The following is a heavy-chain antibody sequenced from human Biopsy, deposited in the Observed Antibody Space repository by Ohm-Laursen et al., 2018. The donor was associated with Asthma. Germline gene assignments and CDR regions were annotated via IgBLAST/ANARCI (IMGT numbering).Heavy chain of an antibody. J-gene: IGHJ4*02. Sequence: SLRLSCAASGTHFGSYNMHWARQAPGKGLEWVAVIKFDGSTQHYGDSVKGRSTISRDNSKNMLFLQMNSLRAEDTAVYYCSRDTLGYYFDIWGQGTQVTVSS. CDR3: SRDTLGYYFDI. V-gene: IGHV3-30-3*01. CDR1: GTHFGSYN. CDR2: IKFDGSTQ. D-gene: IGHD6-13*01.